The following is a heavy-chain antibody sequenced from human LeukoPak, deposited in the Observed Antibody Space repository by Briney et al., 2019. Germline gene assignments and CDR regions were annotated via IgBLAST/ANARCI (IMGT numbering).Heavy chain of an antibody. Sequence: GGSLRLSCEASGFTFNIFSMNWVRQAPGKGLEWLSYIGGNTGIIWYADSVKGRFTISRDNAKNSLYLQMNSLGVEDTAVYFCVRDHLFAFNYWGRGALITVSS. J-gene: IGHJ4*02. V-gene: IGHV3-48*01. CDR3: VRDHLFAFNY. CDR2: IGGNTGII. CDR1: GFTFNIFS.